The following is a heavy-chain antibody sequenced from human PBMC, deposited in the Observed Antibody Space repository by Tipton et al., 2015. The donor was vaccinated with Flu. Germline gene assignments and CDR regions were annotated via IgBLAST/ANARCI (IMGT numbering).Heavy chain of an antibody. V-gene: IGHV3-21*01. D-gene: IGHD6-13*01. CDR1: GLTFSSFT. J-gene: IGHJ3*02. CDR3: VSDKKAYSGSFLDAFDI. Sequence: AASGLTFSSFTMSWVRQAPGKGLEWVSSISTSSNHIYYADSVKGRFTISRDNARNSLYLQMNGLRGEDTAIYYCVSDKKAYSGSFLDAFDIWGQGTMVTVSS. CDR2: ISTSSNHI.